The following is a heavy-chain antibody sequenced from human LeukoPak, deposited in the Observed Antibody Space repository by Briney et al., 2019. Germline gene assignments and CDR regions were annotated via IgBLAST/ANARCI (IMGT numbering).Heavy chain of an antibody. V-gene: IGHV4-61*02. J-gene: IGHJ4*02. D-gene: IGHD6-19*01. CDR1: GGSISSGSYY. CDR3: ARGFSSGWYYLDY. Sequence: SETLSLTCTVSGGSISSGSYYWSWIRQPAGKGLEWIGRIHTSGSTNYNPSLKSRVTISVDTSKNQFSLKLSSVTAADTAVYYCARGFSSGWYYLDYWGQGTLVTVSS. CDR2: IHTSGST.